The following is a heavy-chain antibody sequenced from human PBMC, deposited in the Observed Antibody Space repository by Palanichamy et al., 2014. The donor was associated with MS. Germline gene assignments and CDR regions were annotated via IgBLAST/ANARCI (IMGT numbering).Heavy chain of an antibody. J-gene: IGHJ5*02. Sequence: QLQLQESGPGLVKPSETLSLSCTVSGGSINSCCHSWGWIRQPPGKGLEWIGSIYYSGSTYYNPSLKSRVTISVDSSKNQFSLKVSSVTAADTAVYYCARHDIGGMYTSYNWFDPWGLGTLVTVSS. CDR3: ARHDIGGMYTSYNWFDP. V-gene: IGHV4-39*01. CDR2: IYYSGST. D-gene: IGHD6-6*01. CDR1: GGSINSCCHS.